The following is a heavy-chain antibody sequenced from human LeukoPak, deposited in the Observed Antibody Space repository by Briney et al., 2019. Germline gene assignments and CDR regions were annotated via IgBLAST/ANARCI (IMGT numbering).Heavy chain of an antibody. D-gene: IGHD3-16*02. CDR2: ISHSGST. Sequence: SETLSLTCAVYGGSFSGYYWSWIRQPPGKGLEWIGEISHSGSTNYNPSLKSRVTISVDTSKNQFSLKLSSVTAADTAVYYCARGTPTPNYDCVWGSYRFDYWGQGTLVTVSS. J-gene: IGHJ4*02. V-gene: IGHV4-34*01. CDR3: ARGTPTPNYDCVWGSYRFDY. CDR1: GGSFSGYY.